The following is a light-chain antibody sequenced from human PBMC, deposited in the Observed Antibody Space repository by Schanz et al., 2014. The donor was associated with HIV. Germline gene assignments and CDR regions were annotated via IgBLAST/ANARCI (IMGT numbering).Light chain of an antibody. CDR2: EVR. CDR1: SSDIGNYNY. J-gene: IGLJ2*01. CDR3: SSYTTSSTLV. Sequence: QSALTQPASVSGSPGQSITLSCIGTSSDIGNYNYVSWYQQRPDKAPQLIIYEVRNRASGVPGRFSGSKSGNTASLTISGLQAEDEADYYCSSYTTSSTLVFGGGTKLTVL. V-gene: IGLV2-14*01.